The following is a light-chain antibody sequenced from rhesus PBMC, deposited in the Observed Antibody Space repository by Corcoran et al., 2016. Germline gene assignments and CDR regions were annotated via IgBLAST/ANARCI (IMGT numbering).Light chain of an antibody. CDR3: VQAIAFPWT. CDR1: QSLLHSNGNTY. V-gene: IGKV2-72*01. J-gene: IGKJ1*01. Sequence: DIVMTQTPLSLPITPGEPASISCRSSQSLLHSNGNTYLHWYLQKPGQSPQLLIYGGSNRTSGVPARFSGSGSGTEFKLKISKVEAEDVGVYYCVQAIAFPWTFGQGTKVEIK. CDR2: GGS.